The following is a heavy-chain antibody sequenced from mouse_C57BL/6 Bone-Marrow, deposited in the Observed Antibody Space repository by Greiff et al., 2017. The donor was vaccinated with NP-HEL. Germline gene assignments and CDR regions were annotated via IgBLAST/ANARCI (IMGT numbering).Heavy chain of an antibody. CDR1: GFSLTSYG. Sequence: VQLQESGPGLVAPSQSLSITCTVSGFSLTSYGVDWVRQSPGKGLEWLGVIWGVGSTNYNSALKSRLSISKDNSKSQVFLKMNSLQTDDAAMYYCATSYYSKRAWFAYWGQGTLVTVSA. D-gene: IGHD2-5*01. CDR2: IWGVGST. J-gene: IGHJ3*01. V-gene: IGHV2-6*01. CDR3: ATSYYSKRAWFAY.